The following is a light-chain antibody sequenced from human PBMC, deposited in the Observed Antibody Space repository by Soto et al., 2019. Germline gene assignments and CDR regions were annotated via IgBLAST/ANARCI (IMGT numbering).Light chain of an antibody. CDR1: QGIGDT. CDR2: DTS. CDR3: QPYNNWPLT. Sequence: VMRQYPATPSFSPGEGATLSCRASQGIGDTLAWYQHKPGQTPRLLIYDTSTRATGVPTRFSGSRSGAEFTLTINSLKSEDFAVYDCQPYNNWPLTFGGGTKVDIK. V-gene: IGKV3-15*01. J-gene: IGKJ4*01.